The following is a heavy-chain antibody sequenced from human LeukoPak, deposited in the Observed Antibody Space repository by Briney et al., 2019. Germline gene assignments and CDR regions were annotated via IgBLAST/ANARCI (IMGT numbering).Heavy chain of an antibody. D-gene: IGHD5-12*01. CDR3: AKLTLATRGAFDI. CDR2: IRYDGSNK. J-gene: IGHJ3*02. V-gene: IGHV3-30*02. Sequence: PGGSLRLSCAASGFTFSSYGMHWVRQAPGKGLEWVAFIRYDGSNKYYADSVKGRFTISRDNSKNTLYLQMNSLRAEDTAVYYCAKLTLATRGAFDIWGQGTMVTVSS. CDR1: GFTFSSYG.